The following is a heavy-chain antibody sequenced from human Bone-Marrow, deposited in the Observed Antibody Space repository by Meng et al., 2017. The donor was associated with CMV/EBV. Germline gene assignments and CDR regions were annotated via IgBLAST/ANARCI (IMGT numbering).Heavy chain of an antibody. CDR2: IRSKANSYAT. CDR1: GFTFSGSA. CDR3: ARLGYCSSTSCPLEGYYYYGMDV. Sequence: GGSLRLSCAASGFTFSGSAMHWVRQASGKGLEWVGRIRSKANSYATAYAASVKGRFTISRDNAKNSLYLQMNSLRAEDTAVYYCARLGYCSSTSCPLEGYYYYGMDVWGQGTTVTVSS. V-gene: IGHV3-73*01. J-gene: IGHJ6*02. D-gene: IGHD2-2*01.